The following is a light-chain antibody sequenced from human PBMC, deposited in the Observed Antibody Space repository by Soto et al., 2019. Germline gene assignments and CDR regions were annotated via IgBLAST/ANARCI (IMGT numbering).Light chain of an antibody. CDR3: SSYTSSSTVV. V-gene: IGLV2-14*01. Sequence: QSVLTQPASVSGSLGQSITISCTGTSSDVGGYNYVSWYQQHPGKDPKVVIFEVTTRPSGVSSRFSGSKSGNTASLTGSGLQAEDEGDYYCSSYTSSSTVVFGGGTKLTVL. J-gene: IGLJ2*01. CDR1: SSDVGGYNY. CDR2: EVT.